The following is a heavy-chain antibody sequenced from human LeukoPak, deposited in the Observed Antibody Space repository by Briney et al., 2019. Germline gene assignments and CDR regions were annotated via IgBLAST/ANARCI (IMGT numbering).Heavy chain of an antibody. V-gene: IGHV4-61*01. D-gene: IGHD6-13*01. J-gene: IGHJ4*02. Sequence: PSETLSLTCTVSGGSISSSSYYWSWIRQPPGKGLEWIGYIYYSGSTNYNPSLKSRVTISVDTSKNQFSLKLSSVTAADTAVYYCARGHSSSWYYFDYWGQGTLVTVSS. CDR1: GGSISSSSYY. CDR2: IYYSGST. CDR3: ARGHSSSWYYFDY.